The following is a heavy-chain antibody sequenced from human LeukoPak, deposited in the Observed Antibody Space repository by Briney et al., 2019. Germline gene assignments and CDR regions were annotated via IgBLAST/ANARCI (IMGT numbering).Heavy chain of an antibody. CDR2: ISYDGNNK. J-gene: IGHJ4*02. Sequence: PGGSLRLSCAASGFTFSSYAMHWVRQAPGKGLEWVAIISYDGNNKYYADAVKGRFTISRDNFENTFSLHMNSLRPEDTAVYYCVRDFSWGFDHWGQGTLVSVSS. D-gene: IGHD7-27*01. CDR3: VRDFSWGFDH. V-gene: IGHV3-30*04. CDR1: GFTFSSYA.